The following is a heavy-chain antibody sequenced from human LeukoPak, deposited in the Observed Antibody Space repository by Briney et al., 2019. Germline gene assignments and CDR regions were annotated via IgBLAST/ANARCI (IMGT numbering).Heavy chain of an antibody. CDR2: ISAYNGNT. J-gene: IGHJ4*02. CDR1: GYTFTSYG. D-gene: IGHD3-22*01. Sequence: SSVNVSCKASGYTFTSYGFSWVRQAPGQGREWMGWISAYNGNTNYAQKLQGRVTMTAYMELRSLRSDDTAVYYCARDVPSTMIVVVARFDYWGQGTLVTVSS. V-gene: IGHV1-18*01. CDR3: ARDVPSTMIVVVARFDY.